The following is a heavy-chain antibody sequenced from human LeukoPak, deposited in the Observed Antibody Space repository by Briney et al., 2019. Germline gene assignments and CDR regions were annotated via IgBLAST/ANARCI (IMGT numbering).Heavy chain of an antibody. CDR3: AREISRSTSFDY. Sequence: PGGSLRLSCAASGFSFSSYSMNWVRQAPGKGLEWVSSISSGSTYIYYADSVKGRFTISRDNAKNSLYLQVSILRAEDTAVYYYAREISRSTSFDYWGQGTLVTVSS. J-gene: IGHJ4*02. D-gene: IGHD2-2*01. V-gene: IGHV3-21*01. CDR1: GFSFSSYS. CDR2: ISSGSTYI.